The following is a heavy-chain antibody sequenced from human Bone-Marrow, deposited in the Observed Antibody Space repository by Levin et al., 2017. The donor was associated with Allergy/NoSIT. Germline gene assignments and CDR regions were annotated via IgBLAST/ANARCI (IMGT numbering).Heavy chain of an antibody. CDR2: INTNTGNP. CDR3: SRYVSVLDY. Sequence: ASVKVSCKASGYTFTSYAINWVRQAPGQGLEWMGWINTNTGNPTYAQGFTGRFVFSLDTSVGTAYLQISSLKAEDTAVYYCSRYVSVLDYWGQGTLVTVSS. CDR1: GYTFTSYA. V-gene: IGHV7-4-1*02. J-gene: IGHJ4*02. D-gene: IGHD3-16*01.